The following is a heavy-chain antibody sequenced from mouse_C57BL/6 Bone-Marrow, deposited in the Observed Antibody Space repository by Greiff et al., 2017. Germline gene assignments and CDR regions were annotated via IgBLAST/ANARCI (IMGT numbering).Heavy chain of an antibody. CDR2: ISSGSSTI. Sequence: EVHLVESGGGLVKPGGSLKLSCAASGFTFSDYGMHWVRQAPEKGLVWVAYISSGSSTIYYADTVKGRFTISRDNAKNTLFLQMTSLRSEDTAMYYCATEGGSSYLFDDWGQGTTLTVSS. D-gene: IGHD1-1*01. J-gene: IGHJ2*01. CDR1: GFTFSDYG. CDR3: ATEGGSSYLFDD. V-gene: IGHV5-17*01.